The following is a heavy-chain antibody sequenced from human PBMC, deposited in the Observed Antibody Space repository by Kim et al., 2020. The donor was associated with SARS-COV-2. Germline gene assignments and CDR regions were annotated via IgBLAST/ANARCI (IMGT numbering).Heavy chain of an antibody. CDR2: ISSSSSTI. Sequence: GGSLRLSCAASGFTFSSYSMNWVRLAPGKGLERVSYISSSSSTIYYADSVKGRFTISRDNAKNSLYPQMNSLRTEDTAAYYCARDAPPSGSFDYWALGTL. CDR1: GFTFSSYS. D-gene: IGHD3-22*01. CDR3: ARDAPPSGSFDY. V-gene: IGHV3-48*04. J-gene: IGHJ4*02.